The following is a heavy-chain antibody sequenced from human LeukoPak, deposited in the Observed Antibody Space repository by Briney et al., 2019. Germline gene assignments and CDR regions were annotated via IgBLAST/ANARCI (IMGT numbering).Heavy chain of an antibody. J-gene: IGHJ4*02. CDR2: ISFDVSNE. V-gene: IGHV3-30*04. D-gene: IGHD2-21*02. Sequence: PGRSLRLSCAASGFTFSSYAIHSARQAPRKGLEWVAVISFDVSNEYYADYVKGRFTISRDNSKHQVYLQVRSLRPKDPAVYYCTRDRVVVTAQFRAGIDFWGQGPLVSASS. CDR3: TRDRVVVTAQFRAGIDF. CDR1: GFTFSSYA.